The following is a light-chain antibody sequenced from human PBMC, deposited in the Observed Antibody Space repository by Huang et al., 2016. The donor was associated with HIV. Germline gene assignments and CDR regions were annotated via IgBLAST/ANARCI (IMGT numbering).Light chain of an antibody. Sequence: AIQMTQSPSSLSASVGDRVTITCRASQAIRNDLGWYQQRPGTAPKLLIYDASELHSGVPLRFSGSGSGTDFTLTISSLQPEDFGTYYCLQDYSYPRTFGQGTKVKV. CDR1: QAIRND. J-gene: IGKJ1*01. CDR2: DAS. CDR3: LQDYSYPRT. V-gene: IGKV1-6*01.